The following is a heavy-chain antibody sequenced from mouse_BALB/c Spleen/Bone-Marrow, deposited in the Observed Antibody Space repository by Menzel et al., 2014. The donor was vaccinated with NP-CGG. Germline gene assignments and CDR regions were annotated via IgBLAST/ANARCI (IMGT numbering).Heavy chain of an antibody. V-gene: IGHV1-39*01. J-gene: IGHJ3*01. Sequence: VHLQQSGPELEKPGASVKISCKASGYSFTGYNMNWVKQSNGKSLEWIGNIDPYYGGISYNQKFKDKATLTVDKSSSTAYMQLKILTSEDSSVYYCARSIEYRPLTYWGQGTLVTVSA. CDR2: IDPYYGGI. CDR1: GYSFTGYN. CDR3: ARSIEYRPLTY. D-gene: IGHD2-14*01.